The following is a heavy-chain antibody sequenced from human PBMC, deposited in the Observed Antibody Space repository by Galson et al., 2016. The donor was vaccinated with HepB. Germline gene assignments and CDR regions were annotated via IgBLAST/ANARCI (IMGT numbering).Heavy chain of an antibody. V-gene: IGHV3-66*01. CDR1: GFVVSSTY. J-gene: IGHJ4*02. D-gene: IGHD6-6*01. Sequence: SLRLSCAASGFVVSSTYMAWVRQAPGRGLECVSLLYRDGFTYYADSVKGRFTISRDNSKNTFYLQMNSLRAGDTAVYYCARDGRQDRGSIFDYWGQGALVTVSS. CDR2: LYRDGFT. CDR3: ARDGRQDRGSIFDY.